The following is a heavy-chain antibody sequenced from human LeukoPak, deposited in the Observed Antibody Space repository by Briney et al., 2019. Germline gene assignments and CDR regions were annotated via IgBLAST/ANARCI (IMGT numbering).Heavy chain of an antibody. CDR3: RSTSGYDNSGSSDAFDI. CDR2: IRSEAHTYAT. J-gene: IGHJ3*02. V-gene: IGHV3-73*01. Sequence: GGSLKLSCAASGFTFSGSAMHWVRQASGKGLEWVGRIRSEAHTYATSYAASVKGRFTISRDDSKNTAYLQMDSLKTEDTAVYYCRSTSGYDNSGSSDAFDIWGQGTMVTVSS. D-gene: IGHD3-22*01. CDR1: GFTFSGSA.